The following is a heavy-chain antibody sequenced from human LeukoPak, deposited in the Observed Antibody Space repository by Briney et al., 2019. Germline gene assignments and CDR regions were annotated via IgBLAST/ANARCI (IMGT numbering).Heavy chain of an antibody. Sequence: GGSLRLSCAASGFTFSSYSMNWVRQAPGKGLEWVSYISSSSSTIYYADSVKGRFTISRDNAKNSLYLQMNSLRAEDTAVYYCARGFYYGSGSYPSNYYMDVWGKGTTVIVSS. CDR1: GFTFSSYS. D-gene: IGHD3-10*01. V-gene: IGHV3-48*01. CDR3: ARGFYYGSGSYPSNYYMDV. CDR2: ISSSSSTI. J-gene: IGHJ6*03.